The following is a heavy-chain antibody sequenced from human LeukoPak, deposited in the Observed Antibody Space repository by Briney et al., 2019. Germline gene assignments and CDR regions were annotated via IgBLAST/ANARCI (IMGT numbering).Heavy chain of an antibody. CDR3: ARLPNSGSYFDY. CDR2: INHSGST. CDR1: GGSFSGYY. J-gene: IGHJ4*02. Sequence: PSETLSLTCAVYGGSFSGYYWSWIRQPPGKGLEWIGEINHSGSTNYNPSLKSRVTISTDTSKNQFSLKLSSVTAADTAVYYCARLPNSGSYFDYWGQGPLVTVSS. D-gene: IGHD1-26*01. V-gene: IGHV4-34*01.